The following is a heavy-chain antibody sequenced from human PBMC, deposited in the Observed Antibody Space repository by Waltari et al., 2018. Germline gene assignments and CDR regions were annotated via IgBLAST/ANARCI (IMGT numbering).Heavy chain of an antibody. CDR1: GGSFSGYY. Sequence: QVQLQQWGAGLLKPSETLSLTCAVYGGSFSGYYWSWIRQPPGKGLEWIGEINHSGGTNYNPSLKSRVTISVDTSKNQFSLKLGSVTAADTAVYYCATRRLVSSIDYWGQGTLVTVSS. CDR3: ATRRLVSSIDY. D-gene: IGHD6-13*01. CDR2: INHSGGT. V-gene: IGHV4-34*01. J-gene: IGHJ4*02.